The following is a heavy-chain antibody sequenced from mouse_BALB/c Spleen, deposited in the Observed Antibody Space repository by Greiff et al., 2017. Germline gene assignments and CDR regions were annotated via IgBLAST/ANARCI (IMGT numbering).Heavy chain of an antibody. CDR2: IWSGGST. CDR3: ARNHDDYDDGYYAMDY. Sequence: QVQLQQSGPGLVQPSQSLSITCTVSGFSLTSYGVHWVRQSPGKGLEWLGVIWSGGSTDYNAAFISRLSISKDNSKSQVFFKMNSLQANDTAIYYCARNHDDYDDGYYAMDYWGQGTSVTVSS. D-gene: IGHD2-4*01. V-gene: IGHV2-2*02. J-gene: IGHJ4*01. CDR1: GFSLTSYG.